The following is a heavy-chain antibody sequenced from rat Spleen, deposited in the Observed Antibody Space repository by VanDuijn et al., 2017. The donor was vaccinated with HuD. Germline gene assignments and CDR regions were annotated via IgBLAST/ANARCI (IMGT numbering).Heavy chain of an antibody. CDR2: IWTGGST. J-gene: IGHJ2*01. CDR3: AREVLTGRGYYFDY. D-gene: IGHD5-1*01. Sequence: QVQLKESGPGLVQPSQPLSLTCTVSGFSLTSYNVHWVRQPTGKGLEWMGVIWTGGSTDYNSALKSRLSISRDTSKSQVFLKMNSLQSEDTTTYYCAREVLTGRGYYFDYWGQGVMVTVSS. CDR1: GFSLTSYN. V-gene: IGHV2-30*01.